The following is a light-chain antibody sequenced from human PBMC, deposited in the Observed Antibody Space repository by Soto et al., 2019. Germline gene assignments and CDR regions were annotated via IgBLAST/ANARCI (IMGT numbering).Light chain of an antibody. J-gene: IGLJ1*01. V-gene: IGLV2-14*03. CDR2: DVS. CDR3: SSYTSSSTYV. CDR1: SSDVGGYKY. Sequence: QSALTQPASVSGSPGQSITISCTGTSSDVGGYKYVSWYQHHPGKAPKLMIYDVSNRPSGVSNRFSGSKSGNTASLTISGLQAEDEADYYCSSYTSSSTYVFGTGTKLTVL.